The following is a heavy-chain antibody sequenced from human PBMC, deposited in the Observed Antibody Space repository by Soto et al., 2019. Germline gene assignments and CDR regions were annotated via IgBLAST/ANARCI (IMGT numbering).Heavy chain of an antibody. V-gene: IGHV3-23*01. CDR3: AKMRDWLYDSSGLTFDY. J-gene: IGHJ4*02. CDR2: ISGSGGST. CDR1: GFTFSSYA. D-gene: IGHD3-22*01. Sequence: GESLKISCAASGFTFSSYAMSWVRQAPGKGLEWVSAISGSGGSTYYADSVKGRFTISRDNSKNTLYLQMNSLRAEDTAVYYCAKMRDWLYDSSGLTFDYWGQGTLVTVSS.